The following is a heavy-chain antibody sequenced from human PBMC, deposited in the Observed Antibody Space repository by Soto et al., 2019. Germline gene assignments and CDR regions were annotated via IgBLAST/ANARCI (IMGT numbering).Heavy chain of an antibody. D-gene: IGHD3-22*01. CDR3: ARGYGDRYDGNGYLGRH. CDR2: IKSDGSGT. V-gene: IGHV3-74*01. CDR1: GFPFSSYW. Sequence: EVQLVESGGGLVQPGASLTLSCAASGFPFSSYWMHWVRQAPGKGLVWVSRIKSDGSGTYYADSVQDRFTISRDNARNTLYLQMTRLRVEDTAVYFCARGYGDRYDGNGYLGRHWGQGTLVTVSS. J-gene: IGHJ4*02.